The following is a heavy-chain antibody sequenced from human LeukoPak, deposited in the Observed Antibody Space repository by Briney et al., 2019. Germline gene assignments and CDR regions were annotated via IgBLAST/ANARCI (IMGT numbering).Heavy chain of an antibody. CDR1: GFTFSSYW. D-gene: IGHD1-26*01. V-gene: IGHV3-7*01. J-gene: IGHJ4*02. CDR2: IKQDGSEK. Sequence: GGSLRLSCAASGFTFSSYWMSWVRQAPGKGLEWVANIKQDGSEKYYVDSVKGRFTISRDNAKNSLYLQMNSLRAEDTAVYYCARDKIVGATQFDYWGQGTLVTVSS. CDR3: ARDKIVGATQFDY.